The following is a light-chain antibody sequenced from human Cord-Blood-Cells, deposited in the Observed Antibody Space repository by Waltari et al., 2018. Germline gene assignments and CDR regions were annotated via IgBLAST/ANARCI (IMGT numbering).Light chain of an antibody. Sequence: SYELTQPPSVSVSPGQTASIPCPGDKLGDKYACWYQQKPGQSPVLVIYQDSKRPSGIPERFSGSNSGNTATLTISGTQAMDEADYYCQAWDSSTACVFGTGTKVTVL. V-gene: IGLV3-1*01. CDR1: KLGDKY. J-gene: IGLJ1*01. CDR3: QAWDSSTACV. CDR2: QDS.